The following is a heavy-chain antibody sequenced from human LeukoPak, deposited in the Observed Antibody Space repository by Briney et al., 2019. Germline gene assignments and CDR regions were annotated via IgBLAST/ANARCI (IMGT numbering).Heavy chain of an antibody. V-gene: IGHV4-59*12. D-gene: IGHD2-15*01. Sequence: MPSETLSLTCTVSGGSISSYYWSWIRQPPGKGLEWIGYIYYSGSTNYNPSLKSRVTISVDTSKNQFSLKLSSVTAADTAVYYCVREILYCSGGSCYRGPFDNWGQGTLVTVSA. J-gene: IGHJ4*02. CDR3: VREILYCSGGSCYRGPFDN. CDR2: IYYSGST. CDR1: GGSISSYY.